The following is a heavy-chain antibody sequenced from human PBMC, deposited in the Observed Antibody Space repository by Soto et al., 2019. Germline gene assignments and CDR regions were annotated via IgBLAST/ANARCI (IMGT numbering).Heavy chain of an antibody. V-gene: IGHV4-59*01. CDR2: IYYSGST. D-gene: IGHD3-22*01. CDR3: ARDASYYYDSSGPTFDY. Sequence: QVQLQESGPGLVKPSETLSLTCTVSGGSISSYYWSWIRQPPGKGLEWIGYIYYSGSTNYNPSLKSRVTISVXXSXNXFSLKLSSVTAADTAVYYCARDASYYYDSSGPTFDYWGQGTLVTVSS. CDR1: GGSISSYY. J-gene: IGHJ4*02.